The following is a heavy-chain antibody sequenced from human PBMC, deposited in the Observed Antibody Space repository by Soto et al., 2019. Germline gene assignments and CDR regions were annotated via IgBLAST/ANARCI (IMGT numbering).Heavy chain of an antibody. CDR1: GFTFSNFG. Sequence: VQLVESGGGLVQPGGSLRLSCEASGFTFSNFGMSWVRQTPGKGLEWVSYISTGSSDIFYADSLKGRFPISRDDAKNALYLQMSSLRAEDTAVYYCARVVSGVRGVMIAYYFDYWGHGALVTVSS. D-gene: IGHD3-10*02. CDR2: ISTGSSDI. V-gene: IGHV3-48*01. J-gene: IGHJ4*01. CDR3: ARVVSGVRGVMIAYYFDY.